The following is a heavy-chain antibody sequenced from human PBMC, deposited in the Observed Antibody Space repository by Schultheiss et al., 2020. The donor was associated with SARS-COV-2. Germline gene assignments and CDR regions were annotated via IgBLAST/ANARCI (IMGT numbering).Heavy chain of an antibody. D-gene: IGHD5-24*01. CDR3: ARVLSSGWLQLDY. J-gene: IGHJ4*02. V-gene: IGHV3-23*01. CDR2: ISGSGGST. CDR1: GFTFSSYA. Sequence: GESLKISCAASGFTFSSYAMSWVRQAPGKGLEWVSAISGSGGSTYYADSVKGRFTISRDNSKNTLYLQMNSLRAEDTAVYYCARVLSSGWLQLDYWGQGTLVTVSS.